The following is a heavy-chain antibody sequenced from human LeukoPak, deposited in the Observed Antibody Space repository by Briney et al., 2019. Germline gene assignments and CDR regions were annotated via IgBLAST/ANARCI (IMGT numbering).Heavy chain of an antibody. V-gene: IGHV3-48*02. J-gene: IGHJ4*02. CDR1: GFTFSTYS. CDR3: ATDRYYGTDY. CDR2: ISTSSSAI. D-gene: IGHD3-16*02. Sequence: GGSLRLSCAASGFTFSTYSMNWVRQAPGKGLEWVSYISTSSSAIYYIDSVKGRFTISRDNAKNSLYLQMNSLRDEDTAVYYCATDRYYGTDYWGQGNLVTVSS.